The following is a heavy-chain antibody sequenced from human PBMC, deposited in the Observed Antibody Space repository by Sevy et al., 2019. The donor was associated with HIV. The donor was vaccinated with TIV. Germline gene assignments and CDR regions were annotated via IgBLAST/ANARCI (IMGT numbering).Heavy chain of an antibody. J-gene: IGHJ6*02. Sequence: GGSLRLSCAASGFTFSDYAIHWVRLAPGKGLEWVAFIWYDGSNKYYTDFVKGRFGISRDNSKNTLYLQMNSLRVEDTAVYYCAKLVVPAASNDDILTGYPDLRVNYGMDVWGRGTTVTVSS. CDR1: GFTFSDYA. CDR3: AKLVVPAASNDDILTGYPDLRVNYGMDV. V-gene: IGHV3-30*02. D-gene: IGHD3-9*01. CDR2: IWYDGSNK.